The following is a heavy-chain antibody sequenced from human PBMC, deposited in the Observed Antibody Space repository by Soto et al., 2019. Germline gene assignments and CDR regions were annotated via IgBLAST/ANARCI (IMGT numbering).Heavy chain of an antibody. CDR2: ISYDGSNK. J-gene: IGHJ6*02. V-gene: IGHV3-30-3*01. D-gene: IGHD3-10*01. CDR1: GFTFSSYA. CDR3: ARDMEITMVRGVKLVGYYGMDV. Sequence: GGSLRLSCAASGFTFSSYAMSWVRQAPGKGLEWVAVISYDGSNKYYADSVKGRFTISRDNSKNTLYLQMNSLRAEDTAVYYCARDMEITMVRGVKLVGYYGMDVWGQGTTVTVSS.